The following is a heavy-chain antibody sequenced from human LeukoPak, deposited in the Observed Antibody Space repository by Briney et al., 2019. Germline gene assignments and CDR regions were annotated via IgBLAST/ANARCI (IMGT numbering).Heavy chain of an antibody. CDR2: VYYTGST. D-gene: IGHD5-18*01. CDR1: GGSISSYY. V-gene: IGHV4-59*08. Sequence: SETLSLTCTVSGGSISSYYWSWIRQPPGKGLEWIGYVYYTGSTNYNPSLKSRVTISVDTSKNQFSLKLSSVTAADTAVYYCATSSDTASAYWGQGTLVTVSS. CDR3: ATSSDTASAY. J-gene: IGHJ4*02.